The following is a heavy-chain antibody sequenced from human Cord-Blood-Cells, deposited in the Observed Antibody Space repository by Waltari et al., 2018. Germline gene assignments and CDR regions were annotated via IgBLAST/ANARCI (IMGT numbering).Heavy chain of an antibody. CDR1: GGSFSGYY. CDR2: INHSGST. CDR3: ARENPFDY. Sequence: QVQLQQWGAGLLKPSETLSLTCAVYGGSFSGYYWSWIRQPPGKGLEWIGEINHSGSTNYNPSLKSRVTISVDTSKNQFSLKLSSVTAADTTVYYCARENPFDYWGQGTLVTVSS. J-gene: IGHJ4*02. V-gene: IGHV4-34*01.